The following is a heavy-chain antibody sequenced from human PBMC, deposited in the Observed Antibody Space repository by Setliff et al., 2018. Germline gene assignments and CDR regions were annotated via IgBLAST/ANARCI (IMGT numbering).Heavy chain of an antibody. J-gene: IGHJ4*02. CDR2: INPYSDVT. CDR1: GYTFTGYY. D-gene: IGHD2-2*01. Sequence: ASVKVSCKASGYTFTGYYLHWVRQAPGQGLEWMGWINPYSDVTNYAQKFQGRVAMTRDTSIGTAYMELSRLRSDDTAVYYCARGDSAAYPDYWGQGTLVT. V-gene: IGHV1-2*02. CDR3: ARGDSAAYPDY.